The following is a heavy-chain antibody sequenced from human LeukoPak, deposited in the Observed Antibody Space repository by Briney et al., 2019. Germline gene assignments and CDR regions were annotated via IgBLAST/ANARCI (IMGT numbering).Heavy chain of an antibody. J-gene: IGHJ6*02. CDR2: IYTSGST. Sequence: SETLSLTCTVSGGSISSSSYYWGWIRQPAGKGLEWIGRIYTSGSTNYNPSLKSRVTMSVDTSKNQFSLKLSSVTAADTAVYYCASIGYDFWSGYYYYYYGMDVWGQGTTVTVSS. V-gene: IGHV4-61*02. D-gene: IGHD3-3*01. CDR3: ASIGYDFWSGYYYYYYGMDV. CDR1: GGSISSSSYY.